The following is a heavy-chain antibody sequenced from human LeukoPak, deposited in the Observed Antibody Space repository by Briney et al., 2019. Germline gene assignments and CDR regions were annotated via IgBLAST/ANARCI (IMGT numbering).Heavy chain of an antibody. J-gene: IGHJ5*02. CDR1: GGSISSYY. Sequence: KPSETLSLTRTVSGGSISSYYWSWIRQPAGKGLEWIGRIYTSGSTNYNPSLKSRVTMSVDTSKNQFSLKLSSVTAADTAVYYCARGPYDSSETQMWFDPWGQGTLVTVSS. D-gene: IGHD3-22*01. CDR3: ARGPYDSSETQMWFDP. CDR2: IYTSGST. V-gene: IGHV4-4*07.